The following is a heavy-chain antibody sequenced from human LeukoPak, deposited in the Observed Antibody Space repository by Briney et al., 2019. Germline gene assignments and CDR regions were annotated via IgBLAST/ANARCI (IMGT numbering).Heavy chain of an antibody. J-gene: IGHJ3*02. Sequence: ASVKVSCKASGHTFTGYYMHWVRQAPGQGLEWMGWINANSGDTNYAQKFQGRVTMTRDTSISTAYMELSRLRSDDTAVYYCARAGVWDYSDSSGYHNAAFDIWGQGTMVTVSS. CDR2: INANSGDT. V-gene: IGHV1-2*02. CDR1: GHTFTGYY. CDR3: ARAGVWDYSDSSGYHNAAFDI. D-gene: IGHD3-22*01.